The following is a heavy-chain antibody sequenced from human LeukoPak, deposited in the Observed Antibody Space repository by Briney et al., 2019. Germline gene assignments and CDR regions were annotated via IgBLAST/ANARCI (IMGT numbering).Heavy chain of an antibody. V-gene: IGHV3-23*01. D-gene: IGHD3-22*01. CDR2: ISGSGSNT. CDR3: AKAGYYDSSGYVRRPFQY. Sequence: GGSLTLSCAASGFTFSSYGMSWVRQAPGKGLEWVSAISGSGSNTYDADSVNGRFTISRDYSRNTLYLQMNSLRAEDTAVYYCAKAGYYDSSGYVRRPFQYWGQGTLVTVSS. J-gene: IGHJ4*02. CDR1: GFTFSSYG.